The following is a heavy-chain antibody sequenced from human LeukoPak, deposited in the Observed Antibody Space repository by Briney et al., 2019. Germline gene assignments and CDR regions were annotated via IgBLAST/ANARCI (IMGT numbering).Heavy chain of an antibody. CDR3: AGVGRNFDY. CDR2: INHSGST. Sequence: SETLSLTCAVYGGSFSGYYWSWIRQPPGKGLEWIGEINHSGSTNYNPSLKGRVTISVDTSKNQFSLKLSSVTAADTAVYYCAGVGRNFDYWGQGTLVTVSS. V-gene: IGHV4-34*01. J-gene: IGHJ4*02. CDR1: GGSFSGYY. D-gene: IGHD2-15*01.